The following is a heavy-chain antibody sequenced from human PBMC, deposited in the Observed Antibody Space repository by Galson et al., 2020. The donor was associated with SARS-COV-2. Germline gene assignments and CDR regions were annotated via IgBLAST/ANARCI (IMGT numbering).Heavy chain of an antibody. D-gene: IGHD6-13*01. CDR3: ARLGSSSWYFDY. Sequence: GESLKISCAAFGFTFSNNWMSWVRQAPGKGLEWVANIKQDGSEKYYVDSVKGRFTISRDNAKNSLYLQMNSLRAEDTAVYSCARLGSSSWYFDYWGQGTLVTVSS. CDR1: GFTFSNNW. CDR2: IKQDGSEK. J-gene: IGHJ4*02. V-gene: IGHV3-7*01.